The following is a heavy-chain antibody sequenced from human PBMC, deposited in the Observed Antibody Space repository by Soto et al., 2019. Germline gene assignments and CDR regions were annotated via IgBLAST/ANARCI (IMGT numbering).Heavy chain of an antibody. CDR3: ARVQVRVTGWRHFDH. CDR1: GFTFSGYT. D-gene: IGHD2-21*02. J-gene: IGHJ4*02. Sequence: GGSLRLSCAASGFTFSGYTFAWVRQAPGEGLEWVSSIGHSRTYIYYADSMKGRFTVSRDNDNNSLFLQVDSLRVEATAVYYCARVQVRVTGWRHFDHWGQGALVTVSS. CDR2: IGHSRTYI. V-gene: IGHV3-21*01.